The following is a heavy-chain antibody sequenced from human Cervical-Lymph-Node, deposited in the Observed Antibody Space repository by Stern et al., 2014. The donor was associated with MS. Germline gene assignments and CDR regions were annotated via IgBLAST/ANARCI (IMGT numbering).Heavy chain of an antibody. D-gene: IGHD6-19*01. CDR3: AKDIAVADPFSFDY. Sequence: EVQLVVSGADLVQPGGSLRLSCAASGFTFSDYAMTWVRQAPGKGLEWVSGISGSGDTTFIADSLKGRFTISRDNSKNTLFLQMNSLRVDDTAVYYCAKDIAVADPFSFDYWGQGILVTVSS. CDR2: ISGSGDTT. J-gene: IGHJ4*02. V-gene: IGHV3-23*04. CDR1: GFTFSDYA.